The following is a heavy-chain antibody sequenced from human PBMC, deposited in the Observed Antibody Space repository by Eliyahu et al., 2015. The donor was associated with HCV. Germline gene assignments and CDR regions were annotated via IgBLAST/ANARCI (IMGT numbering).Heavy chain of an antibody. V-gene: IGHV1-69*04. CDR3: ARDGIAAPAGT. CDR2: IIPILGIA. CDR1: GGTFSSYT. Sequence: EVKKPGSSVKVSCKASGGTFSSYTISWVRQAPGQGLEWMGRIIPILGIANYAQKFQGRVTITADKSTHKPYLALSSLSPEDTAVYYCARDGIAAPAGTWGQGTLVTVSS. D-gene: IGHD6-13*01. J-gene: IGHJ4*02.